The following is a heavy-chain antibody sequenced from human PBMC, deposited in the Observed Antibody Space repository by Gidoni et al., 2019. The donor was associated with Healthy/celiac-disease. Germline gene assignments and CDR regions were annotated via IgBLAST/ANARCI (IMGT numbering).Heavy chain of an antibody. J-gene: IGHJ6*02. CDR2: IIPIFGTA. Sequence: QVQLVQSGAEVKKPGSSVKVSCKASGGTSSRYAISWVRQAPGQGLEWMGGIIPIFGTANYAQKFQGRVTITADKSTSTAYMELSSLRSEDTAVYYCARERIAVAGTYYYYYGMDVWGQGTTVTVSS. CDR1: GGTSSRYA. CDR3: ARERIAVAGTYYYYYGMDV. V-gene: IGHV1-69*06. D-gene: IGHD6-19*01.